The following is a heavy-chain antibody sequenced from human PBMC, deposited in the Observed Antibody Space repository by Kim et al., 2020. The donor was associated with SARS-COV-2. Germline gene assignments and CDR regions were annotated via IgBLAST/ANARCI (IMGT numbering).Heavy chain of an antibody. CDR2: I. D-gene: IGHD2-2*01. Sequence: IYYADSVKGQFTTSRDNAKNSLYLQMNRLRAEDTAVYYCARSAMPKMVDYWGQGTLVTVSS. CDR3: ARSAMPKMVDY. J-gene: IGHJ4*02. V-gene: IGHV3-21*01.